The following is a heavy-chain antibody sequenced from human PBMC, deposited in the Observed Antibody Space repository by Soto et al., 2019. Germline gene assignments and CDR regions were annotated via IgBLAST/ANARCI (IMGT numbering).Heavy chain of an antibody. J-gene: IGHJ6*02. Sequence: SETLSLTCTVSGGSISSSSYYWGWIRQPPGKGLEWIGSIYYSGSTYYNPSLKSRVTISVDTSKNQFSLKLSSVTAADTAVYYCARAGVRIVGATIYYYYGMDVWGQGTTVTVS. V-gene: IGHV4-39*01. D-gene: IGHD1-26*01. CDR1: GGSISSSSYY. CDR2: IYYSGST. CDR3: ARAGVRIVGATIYYYYGMDV.